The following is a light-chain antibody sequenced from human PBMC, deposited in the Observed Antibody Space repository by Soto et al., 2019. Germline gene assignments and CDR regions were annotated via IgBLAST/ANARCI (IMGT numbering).Light chain of an antibody. CDR3: HLASSFPLP. J-gene: IGKJ4*01. Sequence: DIKMNQSPAAEAASVRGTPTDSYRESQVISRWLDGYQQKRGRAPNLLMYKASTLQTGVPSRFSGSGSGTDFTLPITKLHPEDCATYYCHLASSFPLPFGGGTKVDIK. V-gene: IGKV1-12*01. CDR2: KAS. CDR1: QVISRW.